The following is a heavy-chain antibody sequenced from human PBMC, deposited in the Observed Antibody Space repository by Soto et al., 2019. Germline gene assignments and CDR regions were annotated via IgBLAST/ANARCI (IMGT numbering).Heavy chain of an antibody. Sequence: QVQLQESGPGLVKPSQTLSLTCTVSGGSISSGGYYWSWIRQHPGKGLEWIGYIYYSGRTYYNPSVESRVTISVDTSKNQFSLKLSSVTAADTAVYFCARGGYSGYDFGYWGQGTLVTVSS. CDR1: GGSISSGGYY. D-gene: IGHD5-12*01. CDR2: IYYSGRT. V-gene: IGHV4-31*03. CDR3: ARGGYSGYDFGY. J-gene: IGHJ4*02.